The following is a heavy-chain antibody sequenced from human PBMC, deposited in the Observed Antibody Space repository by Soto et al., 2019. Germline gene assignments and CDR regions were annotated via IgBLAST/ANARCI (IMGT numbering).Heavy chain of an antibody. Sequence: PGGSLRLSCAASGFTFSDYYMSWIRQAPGKGLEWVSYISSSGSTIYYADSVKGRFTISRDNAKNSLYLQMNSLRAEDTAVYYCAREYDFWSGYYGYYYGMDVWGQGTTVTVSS. CDR1: GFTFSDYY. D-gene: IGHD3-3*01. CDR3: AREYDFWSGYYGYYYGMDV. CDR2: ISSSGSTI. V-gene: IGHV3-11*01. J-gene: IGHJ6*02.